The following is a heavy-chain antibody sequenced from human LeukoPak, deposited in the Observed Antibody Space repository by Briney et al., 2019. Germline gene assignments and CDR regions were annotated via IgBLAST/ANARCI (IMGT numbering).Heavy chain of an antibody. J-gene: IGHJ5*02. Sequence: APVKVSCKASGYTFTSYYMHWVRQAPGQGLEWMGIINPSGGSTSYAQKFQGRVTMTRDTSTSTVYMELSSLRSDDTAVYYCARDRGVWGYCSSTSCYRWFDPWGQGTLVTASS. CDR1: GYTFTSYY. CDR3: ARDRGVWGYCSSTSCYRWFDP. V-gene: IGHV1-46*01. D-gene: IGHD2-2*01. CDR2: INPSGGST.